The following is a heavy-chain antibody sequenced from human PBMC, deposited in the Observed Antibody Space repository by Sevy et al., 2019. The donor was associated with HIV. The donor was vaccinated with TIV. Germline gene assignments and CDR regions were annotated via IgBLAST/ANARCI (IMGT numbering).Heavy chain of an antibody. CDR2: INPNRSDT. CDR1: GYTFTDYY. J-gene: IGHJ4*02. CDR3: ARAPLDTSRWRTIDY. Sequence: ASVKVSCKASGYTFTDYYVHWVRQAPGQGLEWMGWINPNRSDTNYAQNFHGRVTLTRDTSITTAYMDLSSLRSDDTAVYYCARAPLDTSRWRTIDYWGQGALVTVSS. D-gene: IGHD6-13*01. V-gene: IGHV1-2*02.